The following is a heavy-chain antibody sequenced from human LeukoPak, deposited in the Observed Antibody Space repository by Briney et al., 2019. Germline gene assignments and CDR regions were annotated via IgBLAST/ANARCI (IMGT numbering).Heavy chain of an antibody. CDR1: GFTFSSYG. V-gene: IGHV3-30*18. Sequence: PGGSLRLSCAASGFTFSSYGMHWFGQAPGKGLEWVAVISYDGSNKDYADSVKGRFTISRDNSKNTLYLQMNSLRAEATAVYYCAKEDGLNFDYWGQGTLVTVSS. J-gene: IGHJ4*02. CDR3: AKEDGLNFDY. D-gene: IGHD5-24*01. CDR2: ISYDGSNK.